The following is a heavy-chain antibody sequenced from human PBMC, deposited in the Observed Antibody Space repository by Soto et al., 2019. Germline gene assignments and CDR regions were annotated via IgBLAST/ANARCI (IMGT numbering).Heavy chain of an antibody. CDR3: ARMVRGSNIDYYYYMDV. J-gene: IGHJ6*03. D-gene: IGHD3-10*01. CDR2: ISAHNGDT. CDR1: GYTFTSHG. Sequence: QVHLVQSGGEVKKPRASVKVSCKASGYTFTSHGISWVRQAPGHGLEWMGWISAHNGDTNYAQKLQGRVTVTTDTLTNTAYIELRGLRSEDTAVYYCARMVRGSNIDYYYYMDVWGKGTTVTVSS. V-gene: IGHV1-18*01.